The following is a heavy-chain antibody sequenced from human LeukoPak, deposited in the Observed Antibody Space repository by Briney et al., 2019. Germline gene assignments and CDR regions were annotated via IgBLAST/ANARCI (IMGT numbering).Heavy chain of an antibody. J-gene: IGHJ6*03. CDR3: ARDHLPAGAPGYYMDV. D-gene: IGHD4/OR15-4a*01. V-gene: IGHV4-59*02. Sequence: SETLSFTCTVSGGSVSSHFWSWIRQPPGKGLEWIGYIYNSGITNYNPSLKSRVTMSVDTSKNQFSLMLRSVTAADTAVYYCARDHLPAGAPGYYMDVWGKGTTVTVS. CDR1: GGSVSSHF. CDR2: IYNSGIT.